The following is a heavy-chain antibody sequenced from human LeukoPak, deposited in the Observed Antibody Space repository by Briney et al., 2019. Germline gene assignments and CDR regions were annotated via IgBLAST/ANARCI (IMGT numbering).Heavy chain of an antibody. Sequence: ASVKVSCKASGGTFSSYNISWVRQAPGQGLEWMGRIIPILGIANYAQKFQGRVTITADKSTSTAYMELSSLRSEDTAVYYCARAVAIDAFDIWGQGTMVTVSS. D-gene: IGHD5-12*01. J-gene: IGHJ3*02. CDR3: ARAVAIDAFDI. CDR2: IIPILGIA. V-gene: IGHV1-69*02. CDR1: GGTFSSYN.